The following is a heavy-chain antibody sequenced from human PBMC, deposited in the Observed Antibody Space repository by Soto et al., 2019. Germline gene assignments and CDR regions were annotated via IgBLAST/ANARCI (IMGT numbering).Heavy chain of an antibody. Sequence: QVQLVQSGAEVKKPGSSVKVSCKASGGTFSSYAISWVRQAPGQGLEWMGGIIPIFGTANYAQKFQGRVTITADESTRTAYMELSSLRSEDTAVYYCARAYCISTSCYVINFDYWGQGTLVTVSS. V-gene: IGHV1-69*12. D-gene: IGHD2-2*01. J-gene: IGHJ4*02. CDR1: GGTFSSYA. CDR3: ARAYCISTSCYVINFDY. CDR2: IIPIFGTA.